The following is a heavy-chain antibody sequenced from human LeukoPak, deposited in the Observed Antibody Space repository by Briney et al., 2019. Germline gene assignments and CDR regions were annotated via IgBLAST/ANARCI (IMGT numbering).Heavy chain of an antibody. V-gene: IGHV3-7*03. CDR3: AKGSGSYSAYFDY. CDR2: INQDGSER. Sequence: PGGSLRLSCAASGFAFNTYWMNWVRQAPGKGLEWVANINQDGSERYYVDSVKGRFTISRDNARNSLYLQMNSLRAEDTAVYYCAKGSGSYSAYFDYWGQGTLVTVSS. CDR1: GFAFNTYW. D-gene: IGHD1-26*01. J-gene: IGHJ4*02.